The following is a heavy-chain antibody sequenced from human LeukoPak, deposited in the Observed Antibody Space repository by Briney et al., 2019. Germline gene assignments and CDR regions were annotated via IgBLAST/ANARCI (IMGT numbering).Heavy chain of an antibody. D-gene: IGHD3-16*02. CDR1: GGTFSSYT. J-gene: IGHJ6*03. V-gene: IGHV1-69*02. Sequence: SVKVSCKASGGTFSSYTISWVRQAPGQGLEWMGRIIPILGIANYAQKFQGRVTITADKSTGTAYMELSSLRSEDTAVYYCARAPTTSYPYYYYYYMDVWGKGTTVTVSS. CDR2: IIPILGIA. CDR3: ARAPTTSYPYYYYYYMDV.